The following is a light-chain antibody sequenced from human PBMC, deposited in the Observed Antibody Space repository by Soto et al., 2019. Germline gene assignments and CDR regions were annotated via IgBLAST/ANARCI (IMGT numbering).Light chain of an antibody. Sequence: QSVLTQPASVSGSPGQSITISCTGTSSDVGSYNLVSWYQQRPGKAPKLMIYEGSKRPSGVSNRFSGSKSGNTASLTISGLQAEDEAEYYCCSYAGSSTPYVFGTGTKVTVL. J-gene: IGLJ1*01. V-gene: IGLV2-23*01. CDR3: CSYAGSSTPYV. CDR2: EGS. CDR1: SSDVGSYNL.